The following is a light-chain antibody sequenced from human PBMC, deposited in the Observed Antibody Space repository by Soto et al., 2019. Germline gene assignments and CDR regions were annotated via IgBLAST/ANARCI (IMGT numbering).Light chain of an antibody. V-gene: IGLV1-40*01. Sequence: QSALTQPPSVSGAPGQGVTISCSGTSSNIGAGYDVHWYHQLPGTAPKLLIFGNNNRPSGVPARFSASRSGTSASLAITGLQAEDEADYYCQSFDTNLRGSVFGGGTKLTVL. CDR3: QSFDTNLRGSV. CDR2: GNN. J-gene: IGLJ3*02. CDR1: SSNIGAGYD.